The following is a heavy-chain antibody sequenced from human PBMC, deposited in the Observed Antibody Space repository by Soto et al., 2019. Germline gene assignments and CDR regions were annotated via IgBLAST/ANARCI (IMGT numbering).Heavy chain of an antibody. D-gene: IGHD3-10*01. Sequence: EVQLVESGGGLVQPGGSLRLSCAASGFTVSSNYMSWVRQAPGKGLEWVSVIYSGGSTYYADSVKGRFTISRHNSKNTLYLQMNSLRADDTAVYYCARVIFMVRGVIMSPAPFDIWGQGTMVTVSS. J-gene: IGHJ3*02. CDR3: ARVIFMVRGVIMSPAPFDI. CDR2: IYSGGST. CDR1: GFTVSSNY. V-gene: IGHV3-53*04.